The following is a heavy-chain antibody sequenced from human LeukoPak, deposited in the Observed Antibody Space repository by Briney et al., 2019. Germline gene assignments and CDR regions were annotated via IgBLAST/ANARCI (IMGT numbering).Heavy chain of an antibody. CDR3: ARQPPPYGAFDI. CDR2: IVVGSGNT. V-gene: IGHV1-58*02. J-gene: IGHJ3*02. Sequence: SVKVSCKASGFTFTSSAMQWVRQARGQRLEWIGWIVVGSGNTNYAQKFQERVTITRDMSTSTAYMELSSLKASDTAMYYCARQPPPYGAFDIWGQGTMVTVSS. CDR1: GFTFTSSA. D-gene: IGHD1-14*01.